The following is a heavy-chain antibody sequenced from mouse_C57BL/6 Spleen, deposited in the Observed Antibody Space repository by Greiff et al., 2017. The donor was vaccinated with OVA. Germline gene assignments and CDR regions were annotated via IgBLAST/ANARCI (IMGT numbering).Heavy chain of an antibody. CDR3: ASYYYGSSYCDY. CDR1: GYAFSRSW. D-gene: IGHD1-1*01. CDR2: IYPGDGDT. J-gene: IGHJ2*01. V-gene: IGHV1-82*01. Sequence: QVQLKQSGPELVKPGASVKISCKASGYAFSRSWLNWVKQRPGTGLEWIGRIYPGDGDTNYNGKFKGKATLTADKSSSTAYMQLSSLTSEDSAVYFCASYYYGSSYCDYWGQGTTLTVSS.